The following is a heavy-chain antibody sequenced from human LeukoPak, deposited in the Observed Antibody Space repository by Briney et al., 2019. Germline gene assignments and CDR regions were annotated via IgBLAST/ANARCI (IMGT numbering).Heavy chain of an antibody. CDR1: GFTVSSNY. J-gene: IGHJ4*02. Sequence: PGGSLRLSCAASGFTVSSNYMSWVRQAPGKGLEWVAVIWSDASNTYYVDSVKGRFTISRDNSKNTLYLQMNSLRAEDTAVYYCARTYNIRYFDTWGQGTLVTVSS. V-gene: IGHV3-33*08. CDR3: ARTYNIRYFDT. D-gene: IGHD3-9*01. CDR2: IWSDASNT.